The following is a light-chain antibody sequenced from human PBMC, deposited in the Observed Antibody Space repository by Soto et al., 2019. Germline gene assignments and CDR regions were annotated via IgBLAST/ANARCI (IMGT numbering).Light chain of an antibody. J-gene: IGLJ1*01. CDR2: SNS. Sequence: QSVLTQPTSASGTPGQRVTMSCSGSSFNIGTNNVNWYQQLPGTAPKLLIYSNSQRPSGVSYRFSGSKSGNTASLTISGLQAEDEADYYCSSYTSSSTLYVFGTGTKVTVL. CDR1: SFNIGTNN. CDR3: SSYTSSSTLYV. V-gene: IGLV1-44*01.